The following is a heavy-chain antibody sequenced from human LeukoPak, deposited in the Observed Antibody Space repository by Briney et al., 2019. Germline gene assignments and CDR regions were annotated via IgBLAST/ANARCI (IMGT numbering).Heavy chain of an antibody. J-gene: IGHJ4*02. CDR1: GYTFTSYG. CDR3: ARELFTPRDH. D-gene: IGHD2-15*01. V-gene: IGHV1-2*02. Sequence: ASVKVSCKASGYTFTSYGISWVRQAPGQGLEWLGWINPKIGGTDYAQKFQGRVTMTRDTSVSTAYMELSGLTSDDTAMYYCARELFTPRDHWGQGTLVTVSS. CDR2: INPKIGGT.